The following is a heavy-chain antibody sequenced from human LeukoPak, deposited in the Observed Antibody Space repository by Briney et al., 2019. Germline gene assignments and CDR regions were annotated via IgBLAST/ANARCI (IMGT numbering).Heavy chain of an antibody. CDR3: ARVGSSSPSDYYMDV. D-gene: IGHD6-13*01. J-gene: IGHJ6*03. CDR2: ISAYNGNT. V-gene: IGHV1-18*01. CDR1: GYTFTSYG. Sequence: ASVKVSCKASGYTFTSYGISWVRQAPGQGLEWMGWISAYNGNTNYAQKLQGRVTMTTDTSTSTAYMELRSLRSEDTAVYYCARVGSSSPSDYYMDVWGKGTTVTVSS.